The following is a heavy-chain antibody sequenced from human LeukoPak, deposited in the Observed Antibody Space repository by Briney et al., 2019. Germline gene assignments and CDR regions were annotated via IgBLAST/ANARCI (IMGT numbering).Heavy chain of an antibody. CDR2: IYYSGST. Sequence: SQTLSLTCTVSGGSISSGDYYWSWIRQPPGKGLEWIGYIYYSGSTYYNPSLKSRVTISVDTSKNQFSLKLSSVTAADTAVYYCARNSYDYYYYYGMDVWGRGTTVTVSS. V-gene: IGHV4-30-4*01. CDR3: ARNSYDYYYYYGMDV. J-gene: IGHJ6*02. D-gene: IGHD5-18*01. CDR1: GGSISSGDYY.